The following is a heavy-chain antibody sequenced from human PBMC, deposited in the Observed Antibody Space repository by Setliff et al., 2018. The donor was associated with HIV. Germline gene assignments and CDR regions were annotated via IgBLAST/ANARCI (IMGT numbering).Heavy chain of an antibody. J-gene: IGHJ1*01. CDR3: ARVVVRGVTFIAEYFQH. Sequence: ASVKVSCKASGGTFSSYAISWVRQAPGQGLEWMGWVSIHNDNTTYAQKFQGRVTMTTDTSTSTAYMELRSLRSDDTAVYYCARVVVRGVTFIAEYFQHWGQGTLVTVSS. V-gene: IGHV1-18*01. D-gene: IGHD3-10*01. CDR2: VSIHNDNT. CDR1: GGTFSSYA.